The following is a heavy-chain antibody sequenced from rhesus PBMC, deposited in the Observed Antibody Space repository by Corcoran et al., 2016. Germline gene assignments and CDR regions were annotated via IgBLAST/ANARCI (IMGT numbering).Heavy chain of an antibody. Sequence: QVQLQESGPGLVKPSETLSLTCAVSGGSISDDYHWSWIRQPPGKGREWIGYIYGSRGGANYTPSLKNRVTISIDTSKRQFSLELSSVTAADTAVYYCTRLGAAFDSWGQGLRVTVSP. CDR2: IYGSRGGA. D-gene: IGHD1-44*02. CDR1: GGSISDDYH. CDR3: TRLGAAFDS. J-gene: IGHJ3*01. V-gene: IGHV4-106*01.